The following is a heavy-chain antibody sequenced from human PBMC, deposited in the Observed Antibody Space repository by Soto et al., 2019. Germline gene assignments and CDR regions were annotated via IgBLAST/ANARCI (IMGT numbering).Heavy chain of an antibody. CDR1: GFDFEDCA. CDR3: AKSLYYYDSSPLDH. D-gene: IGHD3-22*01. V-gene: IGHV3-43D*04. CDR2: TNSDGTDS. J-gene: IGHJ4*02. Sequence: PGGSLRLSCAAAGFDFEDCAMHWVRQVPGKGLEWVSLTNSDGTDSYYMDSVKGRFTISRDNAKSTLYLQMDRLRPEDTALYFCAKSLYYYDSSPLDHWGQGTLVTVSS.